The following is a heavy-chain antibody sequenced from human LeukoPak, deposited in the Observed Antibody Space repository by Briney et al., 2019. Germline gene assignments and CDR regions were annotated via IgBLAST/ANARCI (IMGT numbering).Heavy chain of an antibody. J-gene: IGHJ6*03. CDR1: GYTFTGYY. Sequence: ASVKVSCKASGYTFTGYYMHWVRQAPGQGLEWMGWINPNSGGTNYAQKFQGRVTMTRDTSISTAYMELSRLRSDDTAVYYCARDLRASSAIQGYYYYMDVWGKGTTVTVSS. V-gene: IGHV1-2*02. D-gene: IGHD2-2*01. CDR3: ARDLRASSAIQGYYYYMDV. CDR2: INPNSGGT.